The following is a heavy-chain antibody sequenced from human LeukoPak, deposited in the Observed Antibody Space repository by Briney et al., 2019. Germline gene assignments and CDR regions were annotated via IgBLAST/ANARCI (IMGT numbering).Heavy chain of an antibody. CDR3: ARGPETAVDYYDSSGYSSWFDP. Sequence: PSETLSLTCTVSGGSISSYYWSWIRQPPGKGLEWIGYIYYSGSTNYNPSLKSRVTISVDTSKNQFSLKLSSVTAADTAVYYRARGPETAVDYYDSSGYSSWFDPWGQGTLVTVSS. J-gene: IGHJ5*02. V-gene: IGHV4-59*01. D-gene: IGHD3-22*01. CDR2: IYYSGST. CDR1: GGSISSYY.